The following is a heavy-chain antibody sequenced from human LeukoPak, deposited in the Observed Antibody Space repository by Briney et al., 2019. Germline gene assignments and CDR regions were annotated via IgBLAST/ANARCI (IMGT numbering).Heavy chain of an antibody. Sequence: GGSLRLSCTASGFPFSAYWISWVRQAPGKGLEWVANIKEDGSVQDYADSVKGRFTISRDNAKNSLYLQMNSLRVDDTVVYCVGQLLRVVWGKGTTVTVSS. CDR3: GQLLRVV. D-gene: IGHD2-2*01. CDR2: IKEDGSVQ. V-gene: IGHV3-7*01. J-gene: IGHJ6*04. CDR1: GFPFSAYW.